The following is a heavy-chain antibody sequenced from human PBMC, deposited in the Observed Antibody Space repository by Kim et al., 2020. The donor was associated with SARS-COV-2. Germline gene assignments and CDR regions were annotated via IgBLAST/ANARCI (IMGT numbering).Heavy chain of an antibody. V-gene: IGHV4-39*07. CDR3: AREAYSGSSGYYYYYGMDV. J-gene: IGHJ6*02. CDR2: IYYSGST. D-gene: IGHD6-6*01. CDR1: GGSISSSSYY. Sequence: SETLSLNCTVSGGSISSSSYYWGWIRQPPGKGLEWIGSIYYSGSTYYNPSLKSRVTISVDTSKNQFSLKLSSVTAADTAVYYCAREAYSGSSGYYYYYGMDVWGQGTTVTVSS.